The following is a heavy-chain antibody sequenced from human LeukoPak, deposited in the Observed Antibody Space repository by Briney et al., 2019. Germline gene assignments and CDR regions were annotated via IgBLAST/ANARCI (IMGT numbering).Heavy chain of an antibody. Sequence: SETLSLTCSVSGGSISSSSYYWGWIRQPPGKGLEWIGSIYYGGSTYHNPSLKSRVTMSVDTSKNQFSLKLSSVTAADTAVYYCARDYVWGSYRYSGYFDYWGRGTLVTVSS. CDR3: ARDYVWGSYRYSGYFDY. V-gene: IGHV4-39*07. J-gene: IGHJ4*02. CDR2: IYYGGST. CDR1: GGSISSSSYY. D-gene: IGHD3-16*02.